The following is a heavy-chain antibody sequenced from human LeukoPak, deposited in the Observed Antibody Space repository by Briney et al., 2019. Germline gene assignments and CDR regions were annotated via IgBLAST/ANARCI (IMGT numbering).Heavy chain of an antibody. J-gene: IGHJ5*02. CDR3: AREERYSRNINWFDP. CDR2: IIPIFGTA. CDR1: GGTFSSYA. V-gene: IGHV1-69*05. D-gene: IGHD6-13*01. Sequence: AASVKVSCKASGGTFSSYAISWVRQAPGQGLEWMGGIIPIFGTANYAQKFQGRVTITTDESMSTAYMELSSLRSEDTAVYYCAREERYSRNINWFDPWGQGTLVTVSS.